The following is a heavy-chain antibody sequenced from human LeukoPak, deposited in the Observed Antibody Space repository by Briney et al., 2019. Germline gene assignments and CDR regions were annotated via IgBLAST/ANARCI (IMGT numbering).Heavy chain of an antibody. CDR3: ARVMVAWFGDKAFDY. J-gene: IGHJ4*02. CDR2: IIPIFGIA. V-gene: IGHV1-69*04. CDR1: GGTFSSYA. D-gene: IGHD3-10*01. Sequence: GASVKVSCKASGGTFSSYAISWVRQAPGQGLEWMGRIIPIFGIANYAQKFQGRVTITADKSTSTAYMELSSLRSEDTAVYYCARVMVAWFGDKAFDYWGQGTLVTVSS.